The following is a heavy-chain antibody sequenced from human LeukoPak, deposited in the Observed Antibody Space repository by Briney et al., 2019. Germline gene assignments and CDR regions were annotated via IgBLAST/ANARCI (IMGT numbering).Heavy chain of an antibody. CDR1: GFAFINTG. D-gene: IGHD4-17*01. CDR3: ARDAGGAWPFDY. V-gene: IGHV3-23*01. Sequence: PGGSLRLSCAASGFAFINTGMTWVRQAPGRGLEWVSTISPTCGGTHYVDSVKGRFTISRDNSKNTLSLEMNSVRADDTATYYCARDAGGAWPFDYWGQGTRVIVSS. J-gene: IGHJ4*02. CDR2: ISPTCGGT.